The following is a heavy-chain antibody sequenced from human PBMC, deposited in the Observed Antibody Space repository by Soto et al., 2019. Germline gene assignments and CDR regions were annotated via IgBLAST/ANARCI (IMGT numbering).Heavy chain of an antibody. CDR2: IWYDGSNK. D-gene: IGHD1-7*01. CDR3: AREGIGGTAFRGFCDY. Sequence: QEHLVESGGGVVQPGRSLRLSCAASGSICSCYGMHWVRQAPGKGLEWVAVIWYDGSNKYYADSVKGRFTISRDNSKNMVYLQMDSLRVEETAIYYCAREGIGGTAFRGFCDYGGQGTLVTVSS. J-gene: IGHJ4*02. CDR1: GSICSCYG. V-gene: IGHV3-33*01.